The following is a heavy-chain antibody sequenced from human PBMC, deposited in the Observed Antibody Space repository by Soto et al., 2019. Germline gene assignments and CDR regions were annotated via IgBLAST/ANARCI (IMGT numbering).Heavy chain of an antibody. J-gene: IGHJ3*02. CDR1: GYTFTHYY. Sequence: GSVKVSCKASGYTFTHYYTHWVRQAPGQGLEWMGVINPSGGVTNYAHELQGRVSMTRDVSTSTVYMELSSLRSEDPAVYYCARRSGYCSSTSCYTSDAFDIWGQGTMVTVSS. D-gene: IGHD2-2*02. CDR2: INPSGGVT. V-gene: IGHV1-46*04. CDR3: ARRSGYCSSTSCYTSDAFDI.